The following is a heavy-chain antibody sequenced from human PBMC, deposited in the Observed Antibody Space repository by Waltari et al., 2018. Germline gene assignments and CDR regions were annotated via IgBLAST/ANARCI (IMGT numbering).Heavy chain of an antibody. Sequence: QVQLVQSGAEVKKPGSSVKVSCKASGGTFRSYAISWVRQAPGQGLEWMGGIIPILGIANYAQKFQGRVTITADESTSTAYMELSSLRSEDTAVYYCASDVSVLYDYIWGTSWDYWGQGTLVTVSS. V-gene: IGHV1-69*04. CDR2: IIPILGIA. J-gene: IGHJ4*02. D-gene: IGHD3-16*01. CDR3: ASDVSVLYDYIWGTSWDY. CDR1: GGTFRSYA.